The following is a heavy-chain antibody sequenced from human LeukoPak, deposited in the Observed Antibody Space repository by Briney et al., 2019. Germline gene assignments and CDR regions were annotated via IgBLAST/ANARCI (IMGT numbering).Heavy chain of an antibody. D-gene: IGHD1-26*01. V-gene: IGHV1-2*02. CDR3: ARGGHSGSYSYYYYYMDV. Sequence: GASVKVSCKASGYTFTDYYMHWVRQAPGQGLEWVGWINPNSGGTSYAQKFQGRVTMTRDTSTSTVYMELSSLRSEDTAVYYCARGGHSGSYSYYYYYMDVWGKGTTVTISS. CDR1: GYTFTDYY. CDR2: INPNSGGT. J-gene: IGHJ6*03.